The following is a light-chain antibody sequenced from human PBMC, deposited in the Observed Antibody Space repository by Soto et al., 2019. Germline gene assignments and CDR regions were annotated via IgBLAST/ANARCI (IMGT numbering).Light chain of an antibody. V-gene: IGKV3-20*01. CDR3: QQFGSSPLLT. CDR1: QSVSSNY. J-gene: IGKJ4*01. CDR2: GAS. Sequence: EIVLTQSPGTLSLSPGERATLSCRASQSVSSNYLAWYQQKPDQAPRLLIYGASSRATGIPDRFSGSGSGTDFTLTISRLEPEDFAVYYCQQFGSSPLLTFGGGTKVEIK.